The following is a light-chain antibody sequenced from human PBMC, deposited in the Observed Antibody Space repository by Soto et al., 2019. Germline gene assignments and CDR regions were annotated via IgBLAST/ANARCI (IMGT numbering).Light chain of an antibody. CDR3: QQYGSSLWT. V-gene: IGKV3-20*01. CDR2: GAS. J-gene: IGKJ1*01. CDR1: QSVSSSY. Sequence: EIVLTQSPGTLSLSPGERATLSCRPSQSVSSSYLAWYQQKPGQAPRLLIYGASSRATGIPDRFSGSGSGTDFTLTISRLVPEDFAVYYCQQYGSSLWTFGQGTKVDIK.